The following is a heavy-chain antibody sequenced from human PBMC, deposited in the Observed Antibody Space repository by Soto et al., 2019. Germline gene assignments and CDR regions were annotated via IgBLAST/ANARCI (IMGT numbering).Heavy chain of an antibody. V-gene: IGHV4-31*03. D-gene: IGHD1-26*01. J-gene: IGHJ4*02. Sequence: QVQLQESGPGLVKPSQTLSLTCTVSGGSISSGGYYWSWIRQHPGKGLEWIGYIYYSGSTYYNPSLQSRVTISVEPSKNQFSLELSSVTAADTAVYYWAREGGIVGATAADYWGQGTLVTVSS. CDR1: GGSISSGGYY. CDR3: AREGGIVGATAADY. CDR2: IYYSGST.